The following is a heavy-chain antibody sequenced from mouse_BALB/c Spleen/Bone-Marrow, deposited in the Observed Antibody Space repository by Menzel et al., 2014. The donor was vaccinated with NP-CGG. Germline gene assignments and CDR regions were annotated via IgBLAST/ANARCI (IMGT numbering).Heavy chain of an antibody. CDR3: AGEDITTAYFDY. D-gene: IGHD1-2*01. CDR1: GYTFTGYT. Sequence: VQLQQSASELARPGASVRLSCRASGYTFTGYTMQWVKQRPGQGLEWIGYIVPRSGYTDYNQKFKDKTTLTVDKSSSTAYMQLSRLTSEDSAVYYCAGEDITTAYFDYWGQGTPLTVSS. J-gene: IGHJ2*01. V-gene: IGHV1-4*02. CDR2: IVPRSGYT.